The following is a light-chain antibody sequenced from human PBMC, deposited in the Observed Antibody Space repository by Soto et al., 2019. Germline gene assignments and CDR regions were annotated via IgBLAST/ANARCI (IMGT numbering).Light chain of an antibody. J-gene: IGKJ1*01. CDR2: AAS. Sequence: AIQMTPSPSSLSASVGDRVIITCRASQGIRNELSWFQQRPGNAPTLLISAASRLQSGVPSRFSGSGSGTDFTLAISSLQPEDSATYYCLQDINYPWTFGQGTKVDIK. V-gene: IGKV1-6*01. CDR1: QGIRNE. CDR3: LQDINYPWT.